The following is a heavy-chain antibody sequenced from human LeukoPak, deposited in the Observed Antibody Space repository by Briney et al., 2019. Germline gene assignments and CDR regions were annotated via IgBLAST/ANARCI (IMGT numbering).Heavy chain of an antibody. CDR2: IIPNLGIA. V-gene: IGHV1-69*04. J-gene: IGHJ6*02. D-gene: IGHD5-24*01. Sequence: VASVKVSCKASGGTFSSYAISWVRQAPGQGLEWMGRIIPNLGIANYAQKFQGRVTITADKSTSTAYMELSSLRSEDTAVYYCARVSDGDTPRGLSTGYYYYGMDVWGQGTTVTVSS. CDR1: GGTFSSYA. CDR3: ARVSDGDTPRGLSTGYYYYGMDV.